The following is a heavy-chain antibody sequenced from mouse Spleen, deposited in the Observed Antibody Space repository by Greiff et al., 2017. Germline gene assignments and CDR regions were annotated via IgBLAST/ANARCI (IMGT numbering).Heavy chain of an antibody. J-gene: IGHJ2*01. CDR3: TGGSSSYYGNGYYFDY. D-gene: IGHD2-10*01. V-gene: IGHV6-6*02. Sequence: EVKVVESGGGLVQPGGSMKLSCVASGFTFSNYWMNWVRQSPEKGLEWVAEIRLKSNNYATHYAESVKGRFTISRDDSKSSVYLQMNNLRAEDTGIYYCTGGSSSYYGNGYYFDYWGQGTTLTVSS. CDR2: IRLKSNNYAT. CDR1: GFTFSNYW.